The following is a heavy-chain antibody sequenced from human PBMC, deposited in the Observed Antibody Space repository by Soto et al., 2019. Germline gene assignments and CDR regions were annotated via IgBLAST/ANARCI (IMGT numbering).Heavy chain of an antibody. CDR2: IDTSGST. D-gene: IGHD3-3*01. J-gene: IGHJ4*02. CDR1: DGYIRTYY. V-gene: IGHV4-4*07. CDR3: ARGGHDLWSGPFDY. Sequence: SETLSLTYSVSDGYIRTYYCNWVRQPAGKGLEWIGRIDTSGSTNYNPSLKSRVTMSVDTSKNQFSLKLSSVTAADTAVYYCARGGHDLWSGPFDYWGQGTPVTVSS.